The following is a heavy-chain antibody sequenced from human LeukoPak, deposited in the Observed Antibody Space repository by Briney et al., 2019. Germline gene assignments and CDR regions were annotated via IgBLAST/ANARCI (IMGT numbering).Heavy chain of an antibody. J-gene: IGHJ5*02. CDR2: IYYSGST. CDR3: ARHEYSGSYYGLSWFDP. D-gene: IGHD1-26*01. V-gene: IGHV4-39*01. Sequence: PSETLSPTCTVSGGSISSSGYYWGWIRQPPGKGLEWIASIYYSGSTYYNPSLKSRVTISVDTSKNQLSLKLSSLTAADTAMYYCARHEYSGSYYGLSWFDPWGQGTLVTVSS. CDR1: GGSISSSGYY.